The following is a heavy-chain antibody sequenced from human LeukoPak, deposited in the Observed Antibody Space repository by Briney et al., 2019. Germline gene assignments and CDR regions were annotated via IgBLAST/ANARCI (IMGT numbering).Heavy chain of an antibody. CDR1: GYSISSGYY. J-gene: IGHJ6*03. Sequence: SETLSLTCTVSGYSISSGYYWGWIRQPPGKGLEWIGSIYHSGTTYYNPSLKSRVTISIDTSKNHFSLKLSSVTAADTAIYYCARDFSSSSTVYYYYYMDVWGKGTTVTVSS. D-gene: IGHD6-6*01. V-gene: IGHV4-38-2*02. CDR2: IYHSGTT. CDR3: ARDFSSSSTVYYYYYMDV.